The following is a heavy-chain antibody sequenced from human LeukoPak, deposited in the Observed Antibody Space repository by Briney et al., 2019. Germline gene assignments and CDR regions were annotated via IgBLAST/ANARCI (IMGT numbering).Heavy chain of an antibody. V-gene: IGHV3-30*18. CDR2: ISFDGSNK. CDR1: GFTFSSYG. Sequence: GRSLRLSCAASGFTFSSYGMHWVRQAPGMGLEWVAVISFDGSNKYYADSVKGRFTISRDNSKNTLYLQMNSLKAEDTAVYYCAKVGTLAVTTEPYFDYWDQGTLVTVSS. D-gene: IGHD4-17*01. CDR3: AKVGTLAVTTEPYFDY. J-gene: IGHJ4*02.